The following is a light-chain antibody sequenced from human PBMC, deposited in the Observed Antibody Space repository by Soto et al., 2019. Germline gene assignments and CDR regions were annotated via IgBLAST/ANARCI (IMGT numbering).Light chain of an antibody. J-gene: IGKJ5*01. CDR2: GAS. V-gene: IGKV3-15*01. CDR1: QSVNNN. CDR3: QQYNNYPPIT. Sequence: EIVMTQSPATLSVSPGERATLSCRASQSVNNNLAWYQQKPGQPPRLLIYGASTRATGIPARFSGSGSGTDFTLTISSLQSEDSAVYYCQQYNNYPPITFGQGTRLEIK.